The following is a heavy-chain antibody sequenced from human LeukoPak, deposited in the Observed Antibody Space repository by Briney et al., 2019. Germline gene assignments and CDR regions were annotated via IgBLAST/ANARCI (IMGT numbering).Heavy chain of an antibody. CDR2: ISGSGGST. D-gene: IGHD3-22*01. CDR1: GFTFSNYA. Sequence: GGSLRLSCAASGFTFSNYAMSWVRQAPGKGLEWVSVISGSGGSTYYADSVKGRFTISRDNSKNTLYLQMNSLRAEDTAVYYCAKAEWLLRRTLYYFDYWGQGTLVTVSS. J-gene: IGHJ4*02. V-gene: IGHV3-23*01. CDR3: AKAEWLLRRTLYYFDY.